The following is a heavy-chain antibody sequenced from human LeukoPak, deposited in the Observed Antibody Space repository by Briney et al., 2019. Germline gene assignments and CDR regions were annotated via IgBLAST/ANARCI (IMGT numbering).Heavy chain of an antibody. D-gene: IGHD1-26*01. J-gene: IGHJ4*02. CDR1: GFTFSSYA. V-gene: IGHV3-23*01. Sequence: GGSLRLSCSASGFTFSSYAMSWVRQAPGKGLEWVSAISGSGGSTYYADSVKGRFTISRDNSKNTLYLQMNSLRAEDTAVYYCAKTYRVVGANHFDYWGQGTLVTVSS. CDR2: ISGSGGST. CDR3: AKTYRVVGANHFDY.